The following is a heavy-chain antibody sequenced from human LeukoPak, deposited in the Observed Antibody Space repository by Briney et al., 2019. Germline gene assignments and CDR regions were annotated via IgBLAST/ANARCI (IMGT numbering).Heavy chain of an antibody. J-gene: IGHJ5*02. Sequence: GGSLRLSCAASGFTFSSYSMNWVRQAPGKGLEWVSYISSSSSTIYYADSVKGRFTISRDNAKNSLYLQMNSLRAEDTAVYYCARGVGIAVAGGKNWFDPWGQGTLVTVSS. D-gene: IGHD6-19*01. V-gene: IGHV3-48*01. CDR1: GFTFSSYS. CDR3: ARGVGIAVAGGKNWFDP. CDR2: ISSSSSTI.